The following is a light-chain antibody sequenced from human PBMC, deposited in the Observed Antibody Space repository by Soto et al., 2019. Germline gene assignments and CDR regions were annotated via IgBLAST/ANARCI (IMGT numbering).Light chain of an antibody. CDR2: DAS. J-gene: IGKJ2*01. CDR1: QSISSW. Sequence: DIQMTQSPSTLSASVGDRVTITCRASQSISSWLSWYQQKPGKAPTLLIYDASSLESGVPSRFSGSGSGTEFTLTISSLQPGDFATYYCQQYNRYSPYTLVQGTKLEIK. V-gene: IGKV1-5*01. CDR3: QQYNRYSPYT.